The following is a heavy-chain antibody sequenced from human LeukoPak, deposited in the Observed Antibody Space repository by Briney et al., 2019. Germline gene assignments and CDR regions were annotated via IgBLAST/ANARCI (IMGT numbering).Heavy chain of an antibody. J-gene: IGHJ6*03. CDR1: GFTFSSYW. Sequence: GGSLRLSCAVSGFTFSSYWMHWVRQAPGKGLEWVSGINWNGGSTVYADSVKGRFTISRDNAKNSLYLQMNSLRAEDTALYYCARGRTYYYYYMDVWGKGTTVTVSS. CDR3: ARGRTYYYYYMDV. CDR2: INWNGGST. V-gene: IGHV3-20*04.